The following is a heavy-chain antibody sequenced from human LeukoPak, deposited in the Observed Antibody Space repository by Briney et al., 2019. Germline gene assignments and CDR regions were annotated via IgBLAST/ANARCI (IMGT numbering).Heavy chain of an antibody. CDR3: ARGDGSNGYYASDI. CDR2: INPNSGGT. CDR1: GYTFTGYY. V-gene: IGHV1-2*02. J-gene: IGHJ3*02. D-gene: IGHD3-22*01. Sequence: GASVKVSCKASGYTFTGYYMHWVRQAPGQGLEWMGWINPNSGGTNYAQKFQGRVTMTRDTSISTAYMDLSRLRSDDTAVYYCARGDGSNGYYASDIWGQGTMVTVSS.